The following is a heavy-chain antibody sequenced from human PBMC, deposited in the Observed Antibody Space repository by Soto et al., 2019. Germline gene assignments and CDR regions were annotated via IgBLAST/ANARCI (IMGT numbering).Heavy chain of an antibody. J-gene: IGHJ4*02. CDR3: ARALPWFGLDY. Sequence: SETLYLTCAVYGGSFSGYYCSWIRQPPGKGLEGIGEINHSGSTNYNPSLKSRVTISVDTSKNHFSLKLSSVTAADTAVYYCARALPWFGLDYWGQGTLVTVSS. CDR2: INHSGST. V-gene: IGHV4-34*01. D-gene: IGHD3-10*01. CDR1: GGSFSGYY.